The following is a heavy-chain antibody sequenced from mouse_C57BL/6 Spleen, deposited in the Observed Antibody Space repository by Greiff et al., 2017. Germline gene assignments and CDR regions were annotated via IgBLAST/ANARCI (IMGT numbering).Heavy chain of an antibody. CDR1: GYAFSSSW. Sequence: QVQLQQSGPELVKPGASVKISCKASGYAFSSSWMNWVKQRPGKGLEWIGRIYPGDGDTNYNGKFKGKATLTADKSSSTAYMQLSSLTSEDSAVYFCERRGLTTVVGDAMGYWGQGTSVTVAS. V-gene: IGHV1-82*01. CDR3: ERRGLTTVVGDAMGY. CDR2: IYPGDGDT. J-gene: IGHJ4*01. D-gene: IGHD1-1*01.